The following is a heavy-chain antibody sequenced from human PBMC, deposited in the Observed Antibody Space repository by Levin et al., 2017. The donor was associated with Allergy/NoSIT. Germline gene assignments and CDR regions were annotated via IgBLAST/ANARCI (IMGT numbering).Heavy chain of an antibody. CDR3: ARRQRPGGQGMDV. CDR2: IWYDGSNK. D-gene: IGHD3-16*01. Sequence: GGSLRLSCAASGFTFSSYGMHWVRQAPGKGLEWVAVIWYDGSNKYYADSVKGRFTISRDNSKNTLYLQMNSLRAEDTAVYYCARRQRPGGQGMDVWGQGTTVTVSS. CDR1: GFTFSSYG. J-gene: IGHJ6*02. V-gene: IGHV3-33*01.